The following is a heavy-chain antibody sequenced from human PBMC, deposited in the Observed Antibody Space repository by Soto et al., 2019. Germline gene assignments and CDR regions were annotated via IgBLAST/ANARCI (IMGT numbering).Heavy chain of an antibody. CDR2: IYPDDSDT. CDR1: GYSFSNFG. D-gene: IGHD2-8*02. J-gene: IGHJ4*02. V-gene: IGHV5-51*01. Sequence: GESLKICWQASGYSFSNFGIAWVRQMPGEGLEWLGIIYPDDSDTRYSPSFLGQVTISADKSIKTTYLQWSSLKASDTAIYFCASSVLVTSTMNYFDLWGQGTLVTVSS. CDR3: ASSVLVTSTMNYFDL.